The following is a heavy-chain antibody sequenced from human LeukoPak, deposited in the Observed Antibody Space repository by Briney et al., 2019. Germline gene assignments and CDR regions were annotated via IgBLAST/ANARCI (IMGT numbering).Heavy chain of an antibody. Sequence: GGSLRLSCSASGFTFSSYEMNWVRQAPGKGLEWISYITGSGDTIYYADSVKGRFTISRDNAKNSLYLQMNSLRAEDTAVYYCARDHWASLFYGDSRYFDLWGRGTLVTVSS. CDR3: ARDHWASLFYGDSRYFDL. J-gene: IGHJ2*01. CDR2: ITGSGDTI. D-gene: IGHD4-17*01. CDR1: GFTFSSYE. V-gene: IGHV3-48*03.